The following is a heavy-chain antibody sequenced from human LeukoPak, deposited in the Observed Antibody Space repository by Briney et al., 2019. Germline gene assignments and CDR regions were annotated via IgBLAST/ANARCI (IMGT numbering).Heavy chain of an antibody. Sequence: SETLSLTCAVYGGSFSGYYWSWIRHPPGKGLEWIGEINHSGSTNYNPSLKSRVTISVDTSKNQFSLKLSSVTAADTAVYYCATPGLARAYWGQGTLVTVSS. CDR3: ATPGLARAY. CDR1: GGSFSGYY. CDR2: INHSGST. D-gene: IGHD1-14*01. J-gene: IGHJ4*02. V-gene: IGHV4-34*01.